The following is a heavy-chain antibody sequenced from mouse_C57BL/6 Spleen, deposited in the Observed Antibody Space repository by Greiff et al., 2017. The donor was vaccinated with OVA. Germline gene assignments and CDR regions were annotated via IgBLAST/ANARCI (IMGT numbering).Heavy chain of an antibody. J-gene: IGHJ1*03. CDR1: GFTFSSYA. V-gene: IGHV5-4*01. CDR2: ISDGGSYT. CDR3: ARDRRDYGSSTGYFDV. Sequence: VQLKESGGGLVKPGGSLKLSCAASGFTFSSYAMSWVRQTPEKRLEWVATISDGGSYTYYPDNVKGRFTISRDNAKNNLYLQMSHLKSEDTAMYYCARDRRDYGSSTGYFDVWGTGTTVTVSS. D-gene: IGHD1-1*01.